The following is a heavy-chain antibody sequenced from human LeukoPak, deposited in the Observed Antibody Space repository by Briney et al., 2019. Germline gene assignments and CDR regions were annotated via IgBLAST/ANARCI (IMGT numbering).Heavy chain of an antibody. Sequence: AGGSLRLSCAASGFTFSSYAMSWVRQAPGKGLEWVSAISGSGGSTYYADSVKGRFTISRDNSKNTLYLQMNSLRAEDTAVYYCARKGVQWLAFTYYFDYWGQGTLVTVSS. CDR1: GFTFSSYA. V-gene: IGHV3-23*01. CDR2: ISGSGGST. CDR3: ARKGVQWLAFTYYFDY. J-gene: IGHJ4*02. D-gene: IGHD6-19*01.